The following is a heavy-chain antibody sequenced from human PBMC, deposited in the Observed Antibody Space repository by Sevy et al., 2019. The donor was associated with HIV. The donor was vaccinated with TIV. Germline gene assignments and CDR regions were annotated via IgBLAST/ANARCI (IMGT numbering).Heavy chain of an antibody. Sequence: GGSLRLSCAASGFTFSSYSMNWVRQAPGKGLEWVSYISSSSSTIYYADSVKGRFTISRDNAKNSLYLQMNSLRDEDTAVYYWAICRYYDSSGYNYFDYWGQGTLVTVSS. CDR3: AICRYYDSSGYNYFDY. CDR1: GFTFSSYS. CDR2: ISSSSSTI. J-gene: IGHJ4*02. D-gene: IGHD3-22*01. V-gene: IGHV3-48*02.